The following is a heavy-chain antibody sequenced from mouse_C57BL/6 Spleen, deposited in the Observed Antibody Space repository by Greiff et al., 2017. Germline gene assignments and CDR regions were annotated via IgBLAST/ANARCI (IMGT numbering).Heavy chain of an antibody. D-gene: IGHD2-3*01. CDR3: ASGLLG. CDR1: GYTFTSYW. J-gene: IGHJ4*01. V-gene: IGHV1-59*01. CDR2: IDPSDSYT. Sequence: QVQLQQPGAELVRPGTSVKLSCKASGYTFTSYWMHWVKQRPGQGLEWIGVIDPSDSYTNYNQKFKGKATLTVDTSSSTAYMQLSSLTSEDSAVYYCASGLLGWGQGTSVTVSS.